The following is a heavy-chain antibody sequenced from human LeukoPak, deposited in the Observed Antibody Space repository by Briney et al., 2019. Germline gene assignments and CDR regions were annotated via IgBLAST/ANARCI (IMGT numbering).Heavy chain of an antibody. CDR1: GGSVTTSSFY. J-gene: IGHJ3*02. CDR3: ARQNAQWHDAFDI. V-gene: IGHV4-39*07. CDR2: IYYSGIT. Sequence: PSETLSLTCTVSGGSVTTSSFYWAWIRQPPGKGLECIGTIYYSGITYYHSSLKSRVTISVDTSKNQFSLKLSSVTAADTAVYYCARQNAQWHDAFDIWGQGTMVTVSS. D-gene: IGHD2-8*01.